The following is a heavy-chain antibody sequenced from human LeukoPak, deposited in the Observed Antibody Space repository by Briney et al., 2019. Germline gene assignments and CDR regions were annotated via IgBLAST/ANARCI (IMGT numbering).Heavy chain of an antibody. J-gene: IGHJ6*03. CDR3: ASNRDGSGSYYHYYYYYYMDV. CDR2: IYHSGST. V-gene: IGHV4-38-2*02. CDR1: GYSISSGYY. D-gene: IGHD3-10*01. Sequence: KPSETLSLTCTVSGYSISSGYYWGWIRQPPGKGLEWIGSIYHSGSTYYNPSLKSRVTISVDTSKNQFSLKLSSVTAADTAVYYCASNRDGSGSYYHYYYYYYMDVWGKGTTVTVSS.